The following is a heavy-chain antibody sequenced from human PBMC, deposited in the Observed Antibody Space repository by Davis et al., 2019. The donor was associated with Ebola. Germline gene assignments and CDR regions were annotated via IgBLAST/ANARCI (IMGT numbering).Heavy chain of an antibody. D-gene: IGHD6-19*01. V-gene: IGHV3-30*18. Sequence: GGSLRLSCAASGFTFSSFGMHWVRQAPGKGLEWVAVISYDGSNKYYADSVKGRFTISRDNSKNTLYLHMNSLRAEDTAVYYCAKIAGIAVAPIDYWGQGTLVTVSS. CDR1: GFTFSSFG. CDR2: ISYDGSNK. CDR3: AKIAGIAVAPIDY. J-gene: IGHJ4*02.